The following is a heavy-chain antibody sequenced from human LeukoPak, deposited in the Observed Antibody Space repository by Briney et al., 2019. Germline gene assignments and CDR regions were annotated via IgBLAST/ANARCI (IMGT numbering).Heavy chain of an antibody. Sequence: ASVKVSCKASGYNFNTKGISWVRQAPGQGLEWMGWINTDTGNPTYAQGFTGRFVFSLDTPVSTAYLQISSLKAEDTAVYYCARDQSSSWSHYYYMDVWGKGTTVTASS. CDR3: ARDQSSSWSHYYYMDV. V-gene: IGHV7-4-1*02. D-gene: IGHD6-13*01. CDR2: INTDTGNP. J-gene: IGHJ6*03. CDR1: GYNFNTKG.